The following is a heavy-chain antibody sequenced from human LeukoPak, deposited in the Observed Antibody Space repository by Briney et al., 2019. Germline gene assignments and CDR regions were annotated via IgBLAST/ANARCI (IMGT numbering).Heavy chain of an antibody. D-gene: IGHD6-19*01. CDR1: GYTFTSYD. CDR3: ARGLGYSSGWYEGFDY. V-gene: IGHV1-8*01. Sequence: ASVKVSCKASGYTFTSYDINWVRQATGQGLEWMGWMNPNSGNTGCAQKFQGRVTMTRNTSISTAYMELSSLRSEDTAVYYCARGLGYSSGWYEGFDYWGQGTLVTVSS. J-gene: IGHJ4*02. CDR2: MNPNSGNT.